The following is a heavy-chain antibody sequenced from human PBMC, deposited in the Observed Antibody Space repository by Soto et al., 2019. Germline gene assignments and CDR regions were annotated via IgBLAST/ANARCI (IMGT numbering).Heavy chain of an antibody. J-gene: IGHJ6*02. D-gene: IGHD3-16*02. CDR1: GFTFSSYG. CDR3: AEAPDYVWGSYPYRYGMDV. Sequence: QVQLVESGGGVVQPGRSLRLSCAASGFTFSSYGMHWVRQAPGKGLEWVAVISYDGSNKYYADSVKGRFTISRDNSKNTLSLRMNSLRAEDTAVYYCAEAPDYVWGSYPYRYGMDVWGQGTTVTVSS. CDR2: ISYDGSNK. V-gene: IGHV3-30*18.